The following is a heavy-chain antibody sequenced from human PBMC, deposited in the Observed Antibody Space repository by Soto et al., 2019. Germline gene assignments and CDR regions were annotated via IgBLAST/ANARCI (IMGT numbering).Heavy chain of an antibody. J-gene: IGHJ4*02. V-gene: IGHV4-59*12. CDR1: GASITTYY. CDR3: ARVTIRWYYFDT. CDR2: VYHTGST. D-gene: IGHD3-16*01. Sequence: PSETLSLTCDVSGASITTYYWSWIRQAPGKGLEWIGNVYHTGSTDYNSSLGSRVTISVDTSKNQFSLKMNSVTAADTAVYYCARVTIRWYYFDTWGQGTLVTVSS.